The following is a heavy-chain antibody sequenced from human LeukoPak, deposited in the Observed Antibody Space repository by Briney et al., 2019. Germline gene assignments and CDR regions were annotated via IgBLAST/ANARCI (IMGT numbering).Heavy chain of an antibody. Sequence: GGSLRLSCAASGFTFSSYDMHWVRQATGKGLEWVSAIGTAGDTYYPGSVKGRFTISRENAKNSLYLQMNSLRAGDTAVYYCAGSLAAGGGYGMDVWGQGTTVTVSS. D-gene: IGHD6-13*01. CDR1: GFTFSSYD. V-gene: IGHV3-13*01. CDR3: AGSLAAGGGYGMDV. J-gene: IGHJ6*02. CDR2: IGTAGDT.